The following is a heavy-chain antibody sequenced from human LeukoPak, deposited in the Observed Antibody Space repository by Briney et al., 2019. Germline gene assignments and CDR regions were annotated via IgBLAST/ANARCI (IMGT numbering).Heavy chain of an antibody. J-gene: IGHJ4*02. V-gene: IGHV3-33*01. CDR3: ARDFSLQLFDY. D-gene: IGHD5-24*01. CDR1: GFTFSSYG. CDR2: IWSDGSYK. Sequence: GRSLRLSCAASGFTFSSYGFHWVRQAPGKGLEWVAVIWSDGSYKYYADSVKGRFTISRDDSKNTLYLQMNSLRAEDTAVYYCARDFSLQLFDYWGQGTLVTVLS.